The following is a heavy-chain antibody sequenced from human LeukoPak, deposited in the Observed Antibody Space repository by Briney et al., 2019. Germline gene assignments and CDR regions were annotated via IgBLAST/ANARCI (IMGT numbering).Heavy chain of an antibody. CDR2: IYYSGGT. V-gene: IGHV4-39*07. CDR1: GGSISSSSYC. D-gene: IGHD3-10*01. CDR3: ARSYRDGESFHY. J-gene: IGHJ4*02. Sequence: SETLSLTCTVSGGSISSSSYCWGWIRQPPGKGLEWIGSIYYSGGTYYNPSLKSRVTISVDTSKNQFSLKLSSVTAADTAVCYCARSYRDGESFHYWGQGTLVTVSS.